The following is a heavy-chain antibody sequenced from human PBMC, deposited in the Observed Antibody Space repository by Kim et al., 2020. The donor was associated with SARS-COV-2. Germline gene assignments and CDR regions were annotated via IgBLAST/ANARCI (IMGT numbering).Heavy chain of an antibody. J-gene: IGHJ1*01. Sequence: ASVKVSCKASGYTFTGYYMHWVRQAPGQGLEWMGWINPNSGGTNYAQKFQGRVTMTRDTSISTAYMELSRLRSDDTAVYYCAVSSWLREYFQHWGQGTLVTVSS. CDR2: INPNSGGT. V-gene: IGHV1-2*02. CDR3: AVSSWLREYFQH. CDR1: GYTFTGYY. D-gene: IGHD5-12*01.